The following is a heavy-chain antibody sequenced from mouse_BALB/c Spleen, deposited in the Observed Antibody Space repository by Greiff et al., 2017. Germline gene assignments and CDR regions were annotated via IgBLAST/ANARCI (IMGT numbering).Heavy chain of an antibody. CDR3: AREAGYVRFAY. D-gene: IGHD1-2*01. CDR2: ISDGGSYT. V-gene: IGHV5-6*01. Sequence: EVQLVESGGGLVKPGGSLKLSCAASGFTFSSYAMSWVRQTPEKRLEWVASISDGGSYTYYPDSVKGRFTISRDNAKNNLYLQMSSLKSEDTAMYYCAREAGYVRFAYWGQGTLVTVSA. CDR1: GFTFSSYA. J-gene: IGHJ3*01.